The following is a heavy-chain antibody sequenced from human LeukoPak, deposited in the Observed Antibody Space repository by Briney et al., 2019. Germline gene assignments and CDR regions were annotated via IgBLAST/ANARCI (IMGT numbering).Heavy chain of an antibody. CDR2: INPNSGGT. J-gene: IGHJ5*02. Sequence: GASVKVSCKASGYTFTGYYMHWVRQAPGQGLEWMGWINPNSGGTNYAQKFQGRVTMTRDTSISTAYMELSRLRSDDTAVYYCARFPPVWGSYRPNNWFDPWGQGTLVTVSS. CDR3: ARFPPVWGSYRPNNWFDP. CDR1: GYTFTGYY. V-gene: IGHV1-2*02. D-gene: IGHD3-16*02.